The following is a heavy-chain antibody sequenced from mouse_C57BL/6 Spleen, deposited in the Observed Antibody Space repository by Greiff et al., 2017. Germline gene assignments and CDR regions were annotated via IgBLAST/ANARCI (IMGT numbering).Heavy chain of an antibody. CDR3: ARRGY. CDR1: GYTFTSYW. CDR2: IDPSDSYT. Sequence: QVQLQQPGAELVKPGASVKLSCKASGYTFTSYWMQWVKQRPGRGLEWIGEIDPSDSYTNYNQKFKGKATLTVDTSSSTAYMQLSSLTSEDSAVYYCARRGYWGQGTTLTVSS. J-gene: IGHJ2*01. V-gene: IGHV1-50*01.